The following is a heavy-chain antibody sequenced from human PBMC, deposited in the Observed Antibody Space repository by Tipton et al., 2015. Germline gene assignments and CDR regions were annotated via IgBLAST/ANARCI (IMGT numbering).Heavy chain of an antibody. CDR2: IYYSGST. V-gene: IGHV4-39*07. CDR3: ARGAGNSSTWDFDY. D-gene: IGHD6-13*01. J-gene: IGHJ4*02. CDR1: GGSISINNYY. Sequence: TLSLTCTVSGGSISINNYYWGWIRQPPGKGLEWIGSIYYSGSTYYNPSLNSRVSVSVDTSKNQFSLRVSSVTAADTAVYYCARGAGNSSTWDFDYWGQGSLVTVSS.